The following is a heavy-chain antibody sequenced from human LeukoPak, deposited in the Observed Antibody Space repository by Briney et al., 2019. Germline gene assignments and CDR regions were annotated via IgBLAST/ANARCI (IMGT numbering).Heavy chain of an antibody. Sequence: GGSLRLSCAASGFTFSTYAMSWVRQAPGKGLEWVSATSGSGDTTYYADSVKGRFTISRGNAKNTLYLQMNSLRAGDTAVYYCARVSVATYYYYGMDVWGQGTTVTVSS. CDR1: GFTFSTYA. J-gene: IGHJ6*02. V-gene: IGHV3-23*01. CDR3: ARVSVATYYYYGMDV. CDR2: TSGSGDTT. D-gene: IGHD2-15*01.